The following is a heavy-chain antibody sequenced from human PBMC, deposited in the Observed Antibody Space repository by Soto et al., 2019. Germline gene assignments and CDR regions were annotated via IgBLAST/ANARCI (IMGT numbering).Heavy chain of an antibody. CDR3: TCDPPHDDALAWFDP. V-gene: IGHV3-73*01. CDR1: GFTFSGSA. J-gene: IGHJ5*02. CDR2: IRSKANGYAT. D-gene: IGHD1-1*01. Sequence: EVQLVESGGGLVQPGGSLKLSCAASGFTFSGSAVHWVRQASGQGLEWVGRIRSKANGYATTYAASVKGRFTISREDSTNTAYIQMDSLKAEDTAVYYCTCDPPHDDALAWFDPWGQGTLVTVSS.